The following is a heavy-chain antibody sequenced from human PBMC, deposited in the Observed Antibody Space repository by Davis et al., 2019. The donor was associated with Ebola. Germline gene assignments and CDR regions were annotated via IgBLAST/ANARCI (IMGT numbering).Heavy chain of an antibody. D-gene: IGHD3-10*01. V-gene: IGHV4-39*01. CDR2: IYYSGST. CDR1: GDSISSSSYY. CDR3: SRGANYNSGSYYTY. Sequence: SETLSLTCTVSGDSISSSSYYWAWVRQPPGKGLEWIGSIYYSGSTYFNPSLKSRVTISVDMSNNQISLKLSSVTATDTAVYYCSRGANYNSGSYYTYWGQGTLVTVSS. J-gene: IGHJ4*02.